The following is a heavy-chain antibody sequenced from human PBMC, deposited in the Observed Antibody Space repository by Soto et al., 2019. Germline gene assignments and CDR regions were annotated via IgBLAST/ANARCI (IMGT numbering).Heavy chain of an antibody. D-gene: IGHD2-15*01. CDR3: AGASRYCCGGSCYVLPGIDY. J-gene: IGHJ4*02. CDR2: IIPIFGTA. V-gene: IGHV1-69*12. CDR1: GGTFSSYA. Sequence: QVQLVQSGAEVKKPGSSVKVSCKASGGTFSSYAISWVRQAPGQGLEWMGGIIPIFGTANYAQKFQGRVTITADEATSTAYMELSSLRSEDTSVYYGAGASRYCCGGSCYVLPGIDYWGQGTLVTVSS.